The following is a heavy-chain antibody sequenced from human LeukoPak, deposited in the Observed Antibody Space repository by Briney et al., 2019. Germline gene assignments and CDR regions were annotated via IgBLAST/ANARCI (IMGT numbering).Heavy chain of an antibody. V-gene: IGHV4-61*09. Sequence: SETLSLTCTVSGGSISSTSYYWSWIRQPAGKGLEWIGHIYTTGSTNYNPSLKSRVTISLDTSKNQFSLKLSSVTAADTAMYYCAKSGGYGLIDYWGQGTLVTVSS. CDR1: GGSISSTSYY. CDR3: AKSGGYGLIDY. D-gene: IGHD1-26*01. CDR2: IYTTGST. J-gene: IGHJ4*02.